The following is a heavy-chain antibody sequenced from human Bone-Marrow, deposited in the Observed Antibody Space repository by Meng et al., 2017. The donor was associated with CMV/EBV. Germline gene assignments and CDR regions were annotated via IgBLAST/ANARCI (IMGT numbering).Heavy chain of an antibody. J-gene: IGHJ4*02. V-gene: IGHV4-34*01. Sequence: ESLKISCAVYGGSFSGYYWSWIRQPPGKGLEWIGEINHSGSTNYNPSLKSRVTISVDTSKNQFSLKLSSVTAADTAVYYCARTGRRGARMVRGVTKGFDYWGQGTLVTVSS. CDR1: GGSFSGYY. CDR3: ARTGRRGARMVRGVTKGFDY. CDR2: INHSGST. D-gene: IGHD3-10*01.